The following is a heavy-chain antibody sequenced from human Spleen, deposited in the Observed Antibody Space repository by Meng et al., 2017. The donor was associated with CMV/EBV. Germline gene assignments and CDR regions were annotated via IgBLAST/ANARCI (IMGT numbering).Heavy chain of an antibody. CDR2: TYYRSKWYN. Sequence: SETLSLTCAISGDSVSSNSVAWNWIRQSPSRGLERLARTYYRSKWYNDYAVSVKGRITINPDTSKNQFSLQLKFVTPEDTAVYYCARSGGTATGIIWGQGTLVTVSS. CDR1: GDSVSSNSVA. J-gene: IGHJ4*02. CDR3: ARSGGTATGII. D-gene: IGHD6-25*01. V-gene: IGHV6-1*01.